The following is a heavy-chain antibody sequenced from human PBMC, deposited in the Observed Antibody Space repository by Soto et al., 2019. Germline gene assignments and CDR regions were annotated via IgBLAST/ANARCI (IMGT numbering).Heavy chain of an antibody. CDR1: GGSVTNSSYY. J-gene: IGHJ4*02. Sequence: SETLSLTCTVSGGSVTNSSYYWGWIRQSPGKGLEWIGSVYYRGRSYSKSSVKSRVTISVDTSKNQFSLNLNSVTASDTALYYCVKPLVPLLQQYYFDHWGQGTLVTVSS. CDR3: VKPLVPLLQQYYFDH. CDR2: VYYRGRS. V-gene: IGHV4-39*01. D-gene: IGHD3-10*01.